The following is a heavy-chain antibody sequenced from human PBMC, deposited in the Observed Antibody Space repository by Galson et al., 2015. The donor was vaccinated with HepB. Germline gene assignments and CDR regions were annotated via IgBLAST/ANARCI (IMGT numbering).Heavy chain of an antibody. V-gene: IGHV3-30*04. CDR2: ISYDGSNK. D-gene: IGHD6-13*01. Sequence: SLRLSCAASGFTFSSYAMHWVRQAPGKGLEWVAVISYDGSNKYYADSVKGRFTISRDNSKNTLYLQMNSLRAEDTAVYYCARDYASSLYFNHYYGMDVWGKGTTVTVSS. CDR1: GFTFSSYA. CDR3: ARDYASSLYFNHYYGMDV. J-gene: IGHJ6*04.